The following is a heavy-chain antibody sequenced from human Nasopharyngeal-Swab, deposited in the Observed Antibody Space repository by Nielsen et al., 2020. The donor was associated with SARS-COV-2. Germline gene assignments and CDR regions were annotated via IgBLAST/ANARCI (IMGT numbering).Heavy chain of an antibody. Sequence: SETLSLTCTVSGGSLSSSRYYWGWIRQPPGKGLEWIGSIYYSGSTYYNPSLKSRVTISVDTSKNQFSLKLSSVTAADTAVYYCARARHMGNWFDPWGQGTLVTVSS. J-gene: IGHJ5*02. V-gene: IGHV4-39*07. CDR3: ARARHMGNWFDP. CDR2: IYYSGST. CDR1: GGSLSSSRYY. D-gene: IGHD2-21*01.